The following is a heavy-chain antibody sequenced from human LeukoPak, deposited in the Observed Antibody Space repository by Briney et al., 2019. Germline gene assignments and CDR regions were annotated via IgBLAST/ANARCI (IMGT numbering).Heavy chain of an antibody. Sequence: GGSLRLSCAASGFTFSSYAMSCVRQAPGKGLEWVSAISGSGGSTYYADSVKGRFTISRDNSKNTLYLQMNSLRAEDTAVYYCAKSGGGTYYYGSGSYAVAFDIWGQGTMVTVSS. J-gene: IGHJ3*02. V-gene: IGHV3-23*01. CDR3: AKSGGGTYYYGSGSYAVAFDI. CDR2: ISGSGGST. CDR1: GFTFSSYA. D-gene: IGHD3-10*01.